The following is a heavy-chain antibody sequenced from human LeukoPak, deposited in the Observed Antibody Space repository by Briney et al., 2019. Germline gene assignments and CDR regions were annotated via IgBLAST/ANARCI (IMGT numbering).Heavy chain of an antibody. J-gene: IGHJ3*01. CDR3: ARGQDYYDRRVPDAFDV. CDR1: GGSISRYY. Sequence: SETLSLTCAVSGGSISRYYWSWIRQPPRKGLEWVWDIYCSGSTKYNPSLKSRVAISVDTSKNQFYLKLSSVTAADTAVYYCARGQDYYDRRVPDAFDVWGQGTMVTVSS. CDR2: IYCSGST. D-gene: IGHD3-22*01. V-gene: IGHV4-59*01.